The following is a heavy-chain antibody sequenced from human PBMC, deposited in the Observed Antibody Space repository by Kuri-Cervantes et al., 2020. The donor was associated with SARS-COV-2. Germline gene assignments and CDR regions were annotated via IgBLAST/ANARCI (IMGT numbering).Heavy chain of an antibody. CDR1: GYSFTSYW. D-gene: IGHD1-26*01. V-gene: IGHV5-10-1*01. Sequence: GESLKISWKGSGYSFTSYWTSWVRQMPGKGLEWMGGIDPSDSYTNYSASFQGHVTISADKSISTAYLQWSSLKASDTAMYYCARHDKTGGSLTTDYWGQGTLVTVSS. CDR3: ARHDKTGGSLTTDY. CDR2: IDPSDSYT. J-gene: IGHJ4*02.